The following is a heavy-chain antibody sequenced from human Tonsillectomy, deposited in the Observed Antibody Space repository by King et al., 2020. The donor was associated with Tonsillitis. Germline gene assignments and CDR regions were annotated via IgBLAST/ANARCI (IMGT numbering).Heavy chain of an antibody. CDR1: GYSFTSSW. CDR2: IYPGDSDT. D-gene: IGHD3-10*02. V-gene: IGHV5-51*01. J-gene: IGHJ4*02. Sequence: PGASLKISCTGSGYSFTSSWIGWVRQMPGKGLEWMGNIYPGDSDTRYSPSFHGQVTIAADKSISTAYLQWSSLKVSDTAMYYCALGPGTMGDFDYWGQGTLVTVSS. CDR3: ALGPGTMGDFDY.